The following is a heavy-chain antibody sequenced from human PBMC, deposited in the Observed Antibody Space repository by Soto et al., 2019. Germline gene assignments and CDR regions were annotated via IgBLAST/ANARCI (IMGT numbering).Heavy chain of an antibody. CDR1: GFSLSTSGVG. CDR2: IYWEDDK. V-gene: IGHV2-5*02. Sequence: QITLKESGPTLVKPTQTLTLTCIFSGFSLSTSGVGVGWIRQPPGKSLEWLALIYWEDDKRYSPSVRSRLTLTXXPXKXXVVLTMTNMDPVDTATYYCAHRRARTAARDDAFDVWGQGTMVVVSS. D-gene: IGHD6-6*01. CDR3: AHRRARTAARDDAFDV. J-gene: IGHJ3*01.